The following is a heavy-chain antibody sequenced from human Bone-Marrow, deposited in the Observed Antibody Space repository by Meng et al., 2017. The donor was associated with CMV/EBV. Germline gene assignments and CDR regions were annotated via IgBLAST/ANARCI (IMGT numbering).Heavy chain of an antibody. J-gene: IGHJ5*02. CDR1: GGSISSYY. V-gene: IGHV4-59*01. Sequence: SETLSLTCNVSGGSISSYYWSWIRQPPGKGLEWIGYIYYSGSTNYNPSLRSRVTITVDTPKNQFSLELTSVTAADTAVYYCARATIYDFWSGYHRGNWFDPWGQGTLVTVSS. D-gene: IGHD3-3*01. CDR2: IYYSGST. CDR3: ARATIYDFWSGYHRGNWFDP.